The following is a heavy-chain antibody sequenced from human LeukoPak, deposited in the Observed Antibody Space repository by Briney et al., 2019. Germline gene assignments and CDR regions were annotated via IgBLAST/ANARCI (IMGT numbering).Heavy chain of an antibody. CDR2: INPNSGGT. D-gene: IGHD2-2*01. CDR1: GYTFTGYY. V-gene: IGHV1-2*02. CDR3: GRGGLRYGSSTSCSQIDD. J-gene: IGHJ4*02. Sequence: GASVKVSCKASGYTFTGYYMHWVRQAPGQGLEWMGWINPNSGGTNFAQKFQGRVTMTRDTSISTAYMELSWLRSDDPAVYCCGRGGLRYGSSTSCSQIDDWGRGTLVTFAS.